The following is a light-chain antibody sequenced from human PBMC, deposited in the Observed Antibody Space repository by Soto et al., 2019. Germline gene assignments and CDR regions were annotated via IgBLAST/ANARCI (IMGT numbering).Light chain of an antibody. CDR3: SSYTSASTLYV. Sequence: HSVLTQPASVSGSPGKSITISCTVTNSDVGGYNHVSWYQQNPGKAPKLIIYEVSSRPSGVSNRFSGSKSGNTASLTISGLQAEDEADYYCSSYTSASTLYVFGSGTKVTV. V-gene: IGLV2-14*01. J-gene: IGLJ1*01. CDR1: NSDVGGYNH. CDR2: EVS.